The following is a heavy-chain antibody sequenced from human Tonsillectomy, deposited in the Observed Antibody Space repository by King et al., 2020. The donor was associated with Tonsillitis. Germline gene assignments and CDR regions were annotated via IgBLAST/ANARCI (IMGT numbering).Heavy chain of an antibody. D-gene: IGHD3-16*01. CDR3: ARGGNDFLYGMDV. V-gene: IGHV4-30-2*01. CDR2: IYHSGST. Sequence: QLQESGSGLVKPSQTLSLTCAVSGGSISSGGYSWSWIRQPPGKGLEWIGYIYHSGSTYYNPSLKSRVTVSEDRSKNQFSLKLSSVTAADTAVYYCARGGNDFLYGMDVWGEGTTVTVSS. J-gene: IGHJ6*04. CDR1: GGSISSGGYS.